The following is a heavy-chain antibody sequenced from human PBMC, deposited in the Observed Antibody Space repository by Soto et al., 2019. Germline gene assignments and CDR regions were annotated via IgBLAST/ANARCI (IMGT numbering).Heavy chain of an antibody. Sequence: ASVKVSCKASGYMFTKSAMHWVRQAPGQRLEWMGWISGDSGNTKYSPKLQDRVTITRGTSASTAYMELSSLRSEDTALYYCARDGVAAGNINFDYWGQGTLVTVSS. V-gene: IGHV1-3*01. J-gene: IGHJ4*01. CDR2: ISGDSGNT. D-gene: IGHD6-19*01. CDR1: GYMFTKSA. CDR3: ARDGVAAGNINFDY.